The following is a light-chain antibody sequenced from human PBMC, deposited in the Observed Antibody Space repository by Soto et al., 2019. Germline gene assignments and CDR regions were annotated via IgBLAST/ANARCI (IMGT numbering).Light chain of an antibody. J-gene: IGKJ1*01. CDR3: QQYNNWGT. CDR2: GAS. Sequence: IMMTQSPATLSVSPGERATLSCRASQSVSSSLAWYQQKPGQAPRLLIYGASTRATGIPARFSGSGSGTEFTLTINSLQSEDFAVYYCQQYNNWGTFGQGTKV. V-gene: IGKV3-15*01. CDR1: QSVSSS.